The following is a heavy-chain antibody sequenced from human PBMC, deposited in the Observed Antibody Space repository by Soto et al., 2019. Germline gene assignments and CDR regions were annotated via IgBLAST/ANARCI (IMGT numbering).Heavy chain of an antibody. V-gene: IGHV3-48*01. CDR2: IRSSGSPT. D-gene: IGHD2-2*01. Sequence: GGSLRLSCVASGFAFSNYSMNWVRQAPGKGLEWVSYIRSSGSPTYYAGSVKGRFTISRDNAKKSLYLQMNSLRGEDTAVYYFARMTSSLSPGRWGQGTLVTVSS. J-gene: IGHJ4*02. CDR1: GFAFSNYS. CDR3: ARMTSSLSPGR.